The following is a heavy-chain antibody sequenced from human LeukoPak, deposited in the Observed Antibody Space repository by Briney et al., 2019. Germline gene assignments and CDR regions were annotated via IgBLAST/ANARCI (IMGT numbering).Heavy chain of an antibody. V-gene: IGHV4-39*01. CDR2: VYYNGST. D-gene: IGHD6-13*01. Sequence: SETLSLTCSVSGDSINSRNHYWGWIRQPPGKGLEWIGSVYYNGSTFFNPSLKNRVTISVDTPKNQFSLNMISGTAADTALYFCARQRIYSSGWFWGQGALVTVSS. CDR1: GDSINSRNHY. CDR3: ARQRIYSSGWF. J-gene: IGHJ4*02.